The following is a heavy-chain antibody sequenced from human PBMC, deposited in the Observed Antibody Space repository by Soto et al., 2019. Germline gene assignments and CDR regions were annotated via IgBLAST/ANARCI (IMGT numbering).Heavy chain of an antibody. J-gene: IGHJ4*02. CDR2: IIPMFGTR. CDR3: ARPRLAAATKGYVF. Sequence: QVQLVQSGAEVKRPGSSVKVSCKTSGGAFSNYPISWVRQAPGQGLEWMGEIIPMFGTRNYAQKFQGRLKITADESTSTAYMELSSLRSEDTAVYYCARPRLAAATKGYVFWGQGTLVTVSS. D-gene: IGHD6-13*01. V-gene: IGHV1-69*01. CDR1: GGAFSNYP.